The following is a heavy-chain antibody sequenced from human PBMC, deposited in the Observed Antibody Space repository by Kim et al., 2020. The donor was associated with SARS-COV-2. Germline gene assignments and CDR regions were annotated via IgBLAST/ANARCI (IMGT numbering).Heavy chain of an antibody. CDR1: GDSISSSSYY. CDR2: IYYSGST. CDR3: ARVEGIQLWLYYFDY. Sequence: SETLSLTCTVSGDSISSSSYYWVWIRQPPGKGLEWIGSIYYSGSTYYNPSLKSRVTISVDTSKNQFSLKLSSVTAADTAVYYCARVEGIQLWLYYFDYWGQGTLVTVSS. J-gene: IGHJ4*02. D-gene: IGHD5-18*01. V-gene: IGHV4-39*01.